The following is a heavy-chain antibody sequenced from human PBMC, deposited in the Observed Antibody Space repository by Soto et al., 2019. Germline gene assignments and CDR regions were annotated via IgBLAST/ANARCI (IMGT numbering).Heavy chain of an antibody. CDR1: GFTFSSYG. CDR3: ANCPESSGWYDY. V-gene: IGHV3-30*18. CDR2: ISYDGSNK. J-gene: IGHJ4*01. D-gene: IGHD6-19*01. Sequence: QVQLVESGGGVVQPGRSLRLSCAASGFTFSSYGMHWVRQAPGKGLEWVAVISYDGSNKYYADSVKGRFTISRDNSKNTLYLQMNSLRAEDTAVYYCANCPESSGWYDYWGHGTLVTVSS.